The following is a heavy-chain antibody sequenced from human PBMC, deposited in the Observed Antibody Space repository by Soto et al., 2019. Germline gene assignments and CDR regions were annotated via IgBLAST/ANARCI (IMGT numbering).Heavy chain of an antibody. CDR3: ARAYSNRWHKFDD. V-gene: IGHV3-30-3*01. Sequence: QVQLVESGGGVVQPGRSLRLSCEASGFTFRSFAMHWVRQAPGKGLEWVAVTSYDGSNKNYADSVKGRFTISRDNSKNTRYLQTNILTPEDTAEYYCARAYSNRWHKFDDWGQGTLVTVSS. J-gene: IGHJ4*02. D-gene: IGHD6-13*01. CDR1: GFTFRSFA. CDR2: TSYDGSNK.